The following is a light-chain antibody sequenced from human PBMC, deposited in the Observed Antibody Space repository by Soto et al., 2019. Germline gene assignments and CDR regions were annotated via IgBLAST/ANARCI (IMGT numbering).Light chain of an antibody. CDR2: GNN. Sequence: QSVLTQPPSVSGAPGQRVTISCTGSRSNIGAPYDVHWYQQLPGTAPKLLMYGNNLRPAGVPDRFSGSKSGSSASLAITGLQAEDEADYFCQSYDSSLSSSVFGGGTKLTVL. CDR1: RSNIGAPYD. CDR3: QSYDSSLSSSV. V-gene: IGLV1-40*01. J-gene: IGLJ3*02.